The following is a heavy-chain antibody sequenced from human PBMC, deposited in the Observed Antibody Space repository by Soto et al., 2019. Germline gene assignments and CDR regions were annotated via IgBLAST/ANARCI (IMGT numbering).Heavy chain of an antibody. J-gene: IGHJ4*02. CDR3: GRGRSGQIVVFY. V-gene: IGHV1-2*02. CDR2: IGPESGAT. Sequence: ASVKVSCKTSGCTFTGHYIHWVRQAPQQGPEWVGEIGPESGATRYAQKFRGRVTMTMDTSITTVYMELKNLSPDDTAVYYCGRGRSGQIVVFYWDQGTPVTLSS. CDR1: GCTFTGHY. D-gene: IGHD1-26*01.